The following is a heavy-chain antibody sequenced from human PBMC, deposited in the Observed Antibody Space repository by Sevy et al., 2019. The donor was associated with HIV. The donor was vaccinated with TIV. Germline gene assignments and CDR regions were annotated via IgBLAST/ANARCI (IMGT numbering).Heavy chain of an antibody. V-gene: IGHV3-11*01. D-gene: IGHD5-18*01. J-gene: IGHJ4*02. CDR1: GFTFSDYY. CDR2: ISSREYFI. Sequence: GGSLRLSCTASGFTFSDYYMSWIRQAPGKGLEWISYISSREYFIYYADSVKGRFTISRDNAKNSMFLHMSSLRAEDTALYYCARVRYTYGNFFFDYWGQGTLVTVSS. CDR3: ARVRYTYGNFFFDY.